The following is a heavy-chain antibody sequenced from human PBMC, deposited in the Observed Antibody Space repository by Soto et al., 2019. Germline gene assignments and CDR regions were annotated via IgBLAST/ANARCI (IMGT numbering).Heavy chain of an antibody. CDR3: ARGLVYAGERHYWFDP. D-gene: IGHD2-8*01. Sequence: QVQLVQSGAEVKKPGSSVKVSCKASGGTFSSYAISWVRQAPGQGLEWMGGIMPIFGTANYAQKFQGRVTITADESTSTDYMELSSLSSEDRAVYFWARGLVYAGERHYWFDPWGQGMMVTVSS. CDR1: GGTFSSYA. CDR2: IMPIFGTA. J-gene: IGHJ5*02. V-gene: IGHV1-69*12.